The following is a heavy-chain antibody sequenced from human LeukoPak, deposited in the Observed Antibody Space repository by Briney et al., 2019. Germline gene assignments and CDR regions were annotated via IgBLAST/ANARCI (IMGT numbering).Heavy chain of an antibody. CDR2: MNPNSGNT. J-gene: IGHJ5*02. Sequence: GASVKASCKASGYTFTSYDINWVRQATGQGLEWMGWMNPNSGNTGYAQKFQGRVTVTRNTSISTAYMELSSLRSEDTAVYYCARGHRGDFWSGYYYWFDPWGQGTLVTVSS. D-gene: IGHD3-3*01. CDR3: ARGHRGDFWSGYYYWFDP. V-gene: IGHV1-8*01. CDR1: GYTFTSYD.